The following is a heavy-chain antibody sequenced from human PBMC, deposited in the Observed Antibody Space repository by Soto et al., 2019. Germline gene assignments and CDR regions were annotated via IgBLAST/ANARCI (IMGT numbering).Heavy chain of an antibody. V-gene: IGHV3-23*01. Sequence: EVQLLESGGGLVQPGGSLRLSCVASGFVFTNYAMSWVRQAPGKGLEWVSAISGSNSHTYDADSVKGRFTISRDNAKNTLYLQITTVRGEHTSVDYCAKYVRDWYGFDCWGQRTLVTVSS. D-gene: IGHD6-19*01. CDR2: ISGSNSHT. J-gene: IGHJ4*02. CDR1: GFVFTNYA. CDR3: AKYVRDWYGFDC.